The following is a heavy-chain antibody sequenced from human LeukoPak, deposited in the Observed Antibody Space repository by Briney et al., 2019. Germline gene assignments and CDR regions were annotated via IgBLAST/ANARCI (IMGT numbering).Heavy chain of an antibody. CDR2: IRYDGSNK. CDR3: AKDGALGSGWRGYYYYYYMDV. Sequence: PGGSLRLSCAASGFTFSSYGMHWVRQAPGKGLEWVAFIRYDGSNKYYADSVKGRFTISRDNSKNTLYLQMNSLRAEDTAVYYCAKDGALGSGWRGYYYYYYMDVWGKGTTVTISS. CDR1: GFTFSSYG. V-gene: IGHV3-30*02. D-gene: IGHD6-19*01. J-gene: IGHJ6*03.